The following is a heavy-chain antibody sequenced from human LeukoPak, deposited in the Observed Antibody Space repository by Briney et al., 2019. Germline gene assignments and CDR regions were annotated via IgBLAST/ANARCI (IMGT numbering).Heavy chain of an antibody. CDR1: GGSISSGGYY. CDR3: ARYSGSYYFDY. J-gene: IGHJ4*02. D-gene: IGHD6-6*01. CDR2: IYYSGST. V-gene: IGHV4-31*03. Sequence: SETLSLTCTVSGGSISSGGYYWSWIRQHPGKGLEWIGYIYYSGSTYYNPSLKSRLTISVDTSKNQFSLKLSSATAADTAVYYCARYSGSYYFDYWGQGTLVTVSS.